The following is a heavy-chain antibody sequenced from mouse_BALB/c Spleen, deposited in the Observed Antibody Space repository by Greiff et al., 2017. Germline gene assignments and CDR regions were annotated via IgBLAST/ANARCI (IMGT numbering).Heavy chain of an antibody. Sequence: EVQLVESGGGLVKPGGSLKLSCAASGFTFSDYYMYWVRQTPEKRLEWVATISDGGSYTYYPDSVKGRFTISRDNAKNNLYLQMSSLKSEDTAMYYCASDRYDALAYWGQGTLVTVSA. J-gene: IGHJ3*01. D-gene: IGHD2-14*01. V-gene: IGHV5-4*02. CDR3: ASDRYDALAY. CDR1: GFTFSDYY. CDR2: ISDGGSYT.